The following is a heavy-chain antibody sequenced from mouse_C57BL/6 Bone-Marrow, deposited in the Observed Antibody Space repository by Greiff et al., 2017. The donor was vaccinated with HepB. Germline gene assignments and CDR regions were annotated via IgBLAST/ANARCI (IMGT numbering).Heavy chain of an antibody. Sequence: EVKLMDSGGGLVKPGGSLKLSCAASGFTFSSYAMSWVRQTPEKRLEWVATISDGGSYTYYPDNVKGRFTISRDNAKNNLYLQMSHLKSEDTAMYYCARDTDVWGQGTLVTVSA. D-gene: IGHD1-1*01. CDR1: GFTFSSYA. CDR2: ISDGGSYT. V-gene: IGHV5-4*01. CDR3: ARDTDV. J-gene: IGHJ3*01.